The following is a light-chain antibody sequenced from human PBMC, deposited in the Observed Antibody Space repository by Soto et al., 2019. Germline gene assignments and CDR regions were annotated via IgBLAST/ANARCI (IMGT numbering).Light chain of an antibody. CDR2: GAS. Sequence: EIVMTQSPATLSVSPGERATLSCRASQSVSSNLAWYQQKPGQAPRLLIYGASTRATGIPARFSGSGSGTEFTLPISSLQSEDFALYYCQQYNNWPPWTFGQGTKLDIK. CDR3: QQYNNWPPWT. V-gene: IGKV3-15*01. CDR1: QSVSSN. J-gene: IGKJ1*01.